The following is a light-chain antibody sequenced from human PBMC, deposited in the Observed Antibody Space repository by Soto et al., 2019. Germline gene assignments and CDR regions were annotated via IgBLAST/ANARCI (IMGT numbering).Light chain of an antibody. J-gene: IGLJ2*01. CDR2: EVS. CDR3: QAWDSSTVV. CDR1: SSDVGSYDH. Sequence: QSALTQPASVSGSPGQSITISCSGTSSDVGSYDHVAWYQQFPGKTPKLMIYEVSNRPSGVSSRFSGSKSGNTASLTISGLQAEDEADYYCQAWDSSTVVFGGGTKLTVL. V-gene: IGLV2-14*01.